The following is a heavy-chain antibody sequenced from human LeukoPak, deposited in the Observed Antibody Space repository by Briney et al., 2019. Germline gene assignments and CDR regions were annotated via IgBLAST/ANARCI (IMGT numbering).Heavy chain of an antibody. CDR1: GYTFTGYY. CDR2: IYPRDGST. J-gene: IGHJ4*02. V-gene: IGHV1-46*01. CDR3: ARDQEGFDY. Sequence: ASVKVSCKASGYTFTGYYIHWVRQAPGQELEWMGMIYPRDGSTSYAQKFQGRVTVTRDTSTSTVHMELSGLRSEDTAVYYCARDQEGFDYWGQGTLVTVSS.